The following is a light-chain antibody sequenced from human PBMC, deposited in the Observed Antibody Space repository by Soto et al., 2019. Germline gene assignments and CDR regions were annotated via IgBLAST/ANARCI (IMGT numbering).Light chain of an antibody. CDR2: GNG. CDR3: QSYDSSLSGSV. J-gene: IGLJ3*02. Sequence: QSVLKQPPSVSGAPGQRVTISCTGSSSNIGAGYDVHWYQQLPGTAPKLLIYGNGNRPSRVPDRFSGSKSGTSASLAITGLQAEDEADYYCQSYDSSLSGSVFGGGTKLTVL. CDR1: SSNIGAGYD. V-gene: IGLV1-40*01.